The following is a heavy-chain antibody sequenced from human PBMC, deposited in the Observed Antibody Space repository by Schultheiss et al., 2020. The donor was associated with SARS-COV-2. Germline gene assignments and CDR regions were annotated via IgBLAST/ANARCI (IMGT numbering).Heavy chain of an antibody. J-gene: IGHJ6*03. CDR3: ARGRKVAATIYYYYYMDV. V-gene: IGHV4-34*01. D-gene: IGHD2-15*01. Sequence: SETLSLTCAVSGGSISSYYWSWIRQPPGKGLEWIGEINHSGSTNYNPSLKSRVTISVDTSKNQFSLKLSSVTAADTAVYYCARGRKVAATIYYYYYMDVWGKGTTVTVSS. CDR1: GGSISSYY. CDR2: INHSGST.